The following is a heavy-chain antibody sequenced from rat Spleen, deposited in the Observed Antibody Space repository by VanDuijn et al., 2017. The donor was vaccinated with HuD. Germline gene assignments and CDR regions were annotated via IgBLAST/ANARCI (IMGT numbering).Heavy chain of an antibody. CDR3: ARSYGGYTSNWFPY. Sequence: QVQLKVSGPTLVQPTQPLSHTCTVSGFSLLSNSVHWVRQPPGKGLVWMGRIWNDGSTEYYSAHKSRLSISRDTSKSQVFLKMNSLQSDDTVTYFCARSYGGYTSNWFPYVGQGTLVTVSS. D-gene: IGHD1-11*01. CDR1: GFSLLSNS. CDR2: IWNDGST. J-gene: IGHJ3*01. V-gene: IGHV2-1*01.